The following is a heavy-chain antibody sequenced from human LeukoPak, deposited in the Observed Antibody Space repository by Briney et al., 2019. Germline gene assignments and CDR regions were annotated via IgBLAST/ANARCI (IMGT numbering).Heavy chain of an antibody. V-gene: IGHV3-53*01. J-gene: IGHJ6*02. CDR3: ARDGEGDRGYSYGYGLDV. Sequence: PGGSLRLSCAASGFTFNTYTMNWVRQAPGKGLEWVSVIYSGGRTHYADSVKGRFTISRDNSKNTLYLQMNSLRAEDTAIYYCARDGEGDRGYSYGYGLDVWGQGTTVTVSS. D-gene: IGHD5-18*01. CDR1: GFTFNTYT. CDR2: IYSGGRT.